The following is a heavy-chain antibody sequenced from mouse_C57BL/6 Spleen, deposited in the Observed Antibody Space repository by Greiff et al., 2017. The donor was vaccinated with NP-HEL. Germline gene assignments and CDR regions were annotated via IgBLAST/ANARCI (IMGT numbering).Heavy chain of an antibody. CDR2: IWSGGST. J-gene: IGHJ2*01. CDR3: ARDYGGFDY. Sequence: QVQLQQSGPGLVQPSQSLSITCTVSGFSLTSYGVHWVRQSPGKGLEWLGVIWSGGSTDSNAAFISRLSISKDNSKSQVFFKMNKLQADDTAIYYCARDYGGFDYWGQGTTLTVSS. D-gene: IGHD1-1*01. V-gene: IGHV2-2*01. CDR1: GFSLTSYG.